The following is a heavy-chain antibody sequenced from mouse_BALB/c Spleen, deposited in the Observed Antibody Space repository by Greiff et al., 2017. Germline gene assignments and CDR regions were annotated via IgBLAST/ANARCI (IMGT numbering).Heavy chain of an antibody. CDR3: ARGGGNYVLAMDY. J-gene: IGHJ4*01. CDR2: IWAGGST. D-gene: IGHD2-1*01. V-gene: IGHV2-9*02. CDR1: GFSLTSYG. Sequence: QVQLKESGPGLVAPSQSLSITCTVSGFSLTSYGVHWVRQPPGKGLEWLGVIWAGGSTNYNSALMSRLSISKDNSKSQVFLKMNSLQTDDTAMYYCARGGGNYVLAMDYWGEENSVTVSS.